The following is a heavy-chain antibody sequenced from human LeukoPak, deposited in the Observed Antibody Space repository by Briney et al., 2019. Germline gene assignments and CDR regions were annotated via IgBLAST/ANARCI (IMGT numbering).Heavy chain of an antibody. CDR2: IKSKTDGGTT. CDR3: TTDGPYSSGWYSYMDV. V-gene: IGHV3-15*01. D-gene: IGHD6-19*01. CDR1: GFTFSNAW. J-gene: IGHJ6*03. Sequence: GGSLRLSCAASGFTFSNAWMSWVRQAPGKGLEWVGRIKSKTDGGTTDYAAPVKGRFTISRDDSKNTLYLQMNSLKTEDTAVYYCTTDGPYSSGWYSYMDVWGKGTTVTVSS.